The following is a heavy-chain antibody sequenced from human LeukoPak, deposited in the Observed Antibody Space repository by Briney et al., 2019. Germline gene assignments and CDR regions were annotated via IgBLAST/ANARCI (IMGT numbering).Heavy chain of an antibody. CDR3: ARYIAVAGAVSWFDP. CDR2: IYPGDSDT. Sequence: GESLKISCKGSGYSFISYWIGWVRQMPGKGLEWMGIIYPGDSDTRYSPSFQGQVTISADKSISTAYLQWSSLKASDTAMYYCARYIAVAGAVSWFDPWGQGTLVTVSS. J-gene: IGHJ5*02. V-gene: IGHV5-51*01. CDR1: GYSFISYW. D-gene: IGHD6-19*01.